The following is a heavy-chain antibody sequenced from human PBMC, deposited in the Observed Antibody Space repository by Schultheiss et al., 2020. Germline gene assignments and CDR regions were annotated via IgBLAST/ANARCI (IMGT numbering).Heavy chain of an antibody. Sequence: SETLSLTFTVSGDSISTYYWSWIRQPPGKGLEWIGYIYYSGSTTYNPSLKSRVTISVDPSKNQFSLKLSSVTAADTAVYYCASLALHWGQGTLVTVSS. CDR3: ASLALH. J-gene: IGHJ4*02. CDR2: IYYSGST. D-gene: IGHD3-3*02. CDR1: GDSISTYY. V-gene: IGHV4-59*08.